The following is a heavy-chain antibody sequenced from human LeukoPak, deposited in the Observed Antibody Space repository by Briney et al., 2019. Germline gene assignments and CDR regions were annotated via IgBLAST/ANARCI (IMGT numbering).Heavy chain of an antibody. J-gene: IGHJ4*02. Sequence: GGSLRLSCAASGFTFDDYGMSWVRQAPGKGLEWVSGINWNGGSTGYADTVKGRFTISRDDSKNTLYLQMNSLRAEDTAVYYCARRAGAYSHPYDYWGQGTLVTVSS. V-gene: IGHV3-20*04. CDR2: INWNGGST. CDR3: ARRAGAYSHPYDY. CDR1: GFTFDDYG. D-gene: IGHD4/OR15-4a*01.